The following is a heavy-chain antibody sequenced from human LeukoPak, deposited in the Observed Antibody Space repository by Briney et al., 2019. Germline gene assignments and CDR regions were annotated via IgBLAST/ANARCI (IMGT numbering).Heavy chain of an antibody. CDR2: IYYSGST. Sequence: PSETLSLTCTVSGGSISSSSYYWGWIRQPPGKGLEWIGSIYYSGSTYYNPSLKSRVAISVDTSKNQFSLKLSSVTAADTAVYFCARPVASSSSGYYYYIDVWGKGTTVTVSS. J-gene: IGHJ6*03. V-gene: IGHV4-39*01. CDR1: GGSISSSSYY. D-gene: IGHD6-13*01. CDR3: ARPVASSSSGYYYYIDV.